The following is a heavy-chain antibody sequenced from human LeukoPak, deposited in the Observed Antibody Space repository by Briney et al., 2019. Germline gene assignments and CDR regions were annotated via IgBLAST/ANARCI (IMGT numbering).Heavy chain of an antibody. CDR1: GGSISSGGYY. CDR2: IYHSGST. V-gene: IGHV4-30-2*01. D-gene: IGHD1-1*01. CDR3: ARGERPGPDY. J-gene: IGHJ4*02. Sequence: PSQTLSLTCTVSGGSISSGGYYWSWIRQPPGKGLEWIGYIYHSGSTYYNPSLKSRVTISVDRSKNQFSLKLSSVTAADTAVYYCARGERPGPDYWGRGTLVTVSS.